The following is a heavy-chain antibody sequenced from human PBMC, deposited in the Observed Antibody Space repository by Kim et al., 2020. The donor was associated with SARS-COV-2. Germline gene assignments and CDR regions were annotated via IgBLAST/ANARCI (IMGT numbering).Heavy chain of an antibody. J-gene: IGHJ4*02. V-gene: IGHV3-30*18. D-gene: IGHD2-21*01. CDR2: ISYDGSNK. CDR1: GFTFSSYG. CDR3: AKDRRRIVVVSAILTPFDY. Sequence: GGSLRLSCAASGFTFSSYGMHWVRQAPGKGLEWVAVISYDGSNKYYADSVKGRFTISRDNSKNTLYLQMNSLRAEDTAVYYCAKDRRRIVVVSAILTPFDYWGQGTPVTVSP.